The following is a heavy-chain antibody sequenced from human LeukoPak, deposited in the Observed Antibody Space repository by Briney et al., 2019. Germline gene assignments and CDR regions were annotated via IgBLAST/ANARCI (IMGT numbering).Heavy chain of an antibody. CDR3: ARAYYDSSGYHYFDY. CDR1: GFTFSYYS. J-gene: IGHJ4*02. Sequence: GGSLRLSCAASGFTFSYYSMNWVRQAPGKGLEWLSVIYSGGSTYYADSVKGRFTISRDNSENTVFLQMNSLRAEDTAVYYCARAYYDSSGYHYFDYWGQGTLVTVSS. V-gene: IGHV3-53*01. CDR2: IYSGGST. D-gene: IGHD3-22*01.